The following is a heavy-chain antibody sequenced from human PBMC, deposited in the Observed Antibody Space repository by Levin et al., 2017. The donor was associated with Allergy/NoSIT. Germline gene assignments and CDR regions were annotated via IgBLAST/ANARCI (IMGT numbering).Heavy chain of an antibody. J-gene: IGHJ6*03. D-gene: IGHD2-2*01. V-gene: IGHV4-34*01. CDR3: ARGLVERRAAMGLGSNKYSYYSMDV. CDR1: GGSFRGYY. Sequence: SQTLSLTCAVYGGSFRGYYWSWIRQPPGKGLEWIGEINHSGSTNYNPSLKSRVTISVDTSKNQLSLKLSSVTAADTAVYYCARGLVERRAAMGLGSNKYSYYSMDVWGKGTTVTVSS. CDR2: INHSGST.